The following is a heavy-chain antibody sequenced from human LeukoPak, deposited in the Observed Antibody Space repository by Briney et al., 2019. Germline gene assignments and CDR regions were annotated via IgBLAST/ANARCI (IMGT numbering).Heavy chain of an antibody. Sequence: GGSLRLSCAASGITFSSYWMSWVRQAPGKGLEWVANIKQDGSEKYYVDSVKGRFTISRDNAKNSLYLQMNSLRAEDTAVYYCARVWYYDSSTVFDYWGQGTLVTVSS. J-gene: IGHJ4*02. CDR2: IKQDGSEK. V-gene: IGHV3-7*01. CDR1: GITFSSYW. D-gene: IGHD3-22*01. CDR3: ARVWYYDSSTVFDY.